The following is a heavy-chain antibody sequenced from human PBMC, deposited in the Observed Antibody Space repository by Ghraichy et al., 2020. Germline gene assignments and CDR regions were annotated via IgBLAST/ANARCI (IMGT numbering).Heavy chain of an antibody. CDR2: ISAYNGNT. J-gene: IGHJ4*02. CDR3: ANEGFDSSSSTPIDY. Sequence: ASVKVSCKASGYTFTSYGISWVRQAPGQGLEWMGWISAYNGNTNYAQKLQGRVTMTTDTSTSTAYMELRSLRSDDTAVYYCANEGFDSSSSTPIDYWGQGTLVTVSS. V-gene: IGHV1-18*04. CDR1: GYTFTSYG. D-gene: IGHD6-6*01.